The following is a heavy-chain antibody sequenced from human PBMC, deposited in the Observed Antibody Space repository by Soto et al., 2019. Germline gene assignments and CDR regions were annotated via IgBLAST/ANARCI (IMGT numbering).Heavy chain of an antibody. D-gene: IGHD2-15*01. CDR3: ARRLSGSSAFDF. V-gene: IGHV4-31*03. CDR1: GGSISSGTYY. CDR2: MYNSGTS. Sequence: QVQLQESGPGLLKPSQTLSLTCSVSGGSISSGTYYWSWIRNRPGKGLQWIGYMYNSGTSSYSTSLKSRSVLSVDTSKNQFSLKLTSVTAADTATYFCARRLSGSSAFDFWGLGILVTVSS. J-gene: IGHJ4*01.